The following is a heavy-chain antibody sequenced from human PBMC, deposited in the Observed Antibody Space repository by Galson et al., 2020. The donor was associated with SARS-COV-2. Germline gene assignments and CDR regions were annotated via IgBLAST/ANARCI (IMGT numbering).Heavy chain of an antibody. V-gene: IGHV4-61*01. CDR1: GGSVSSGSYY. J-gene: IGHJ4*02. CDR3: ARDGYYDSSGYYNSGSFDY. D-gene: IGHD3-22*01. Sequence: SETLSLPCTVSGGSVSSGSYYWSWIRQPPGKGLEWLGYTYYSGSTNHNPSLKSRVTISVDTSKNQFSLKLSSVTAADTAVYYCARDGYYDSSGYYNSGSFDYWGQGTLVTVSS. CDR2: TYYSGST.